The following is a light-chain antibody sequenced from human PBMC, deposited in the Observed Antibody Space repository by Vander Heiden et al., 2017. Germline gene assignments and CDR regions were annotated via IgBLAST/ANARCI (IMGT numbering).Light chain of an antibody. J-gene: IGKJ2*01. CDR3: QQRSNWPVT. Sequence: ELVLTQSPATLSLSPGERATLSCTASQSVSSYLAWYQQKPGQAPRLLIYDASNRATGIPARFSGSGSGTDFTLTISSLEPEDFAVYYGQQRSNWPVTFGQGTKLEIK. CDR1: QSVSSY. CDR2: DAS. V-gene: IGKV3-11*01.